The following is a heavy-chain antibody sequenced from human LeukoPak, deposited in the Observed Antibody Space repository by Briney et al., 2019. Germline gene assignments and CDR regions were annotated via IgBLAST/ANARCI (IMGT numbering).Heavy chain of an antibody. D-gene: IGHD3/OR15-3a*01. J-gene: IGHJ4*02. CDR3: ASLRLGLARLFDD. Sequence: SETLSLTCTVSGGSISSYYWSWIRQPPGKGLEWIGYIYYSGSTNYNPSLKSRVTISVDTSKNQFSLKLSSVTAADTAVYYCASLRLGLARLFDDWGQGTLVTVSS. V-gene: IGHV4-59*01. CDR1: GGSISSYY. CDR2: IYYSGST.